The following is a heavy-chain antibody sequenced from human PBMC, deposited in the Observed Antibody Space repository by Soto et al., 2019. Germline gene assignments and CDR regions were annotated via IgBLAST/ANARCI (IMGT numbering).Heavy chain of an antibody. V-gene: IGHV1-69*01. CDR1: GGTFSSYA. Sequence: QVQLVQSGAEMKKPGSSVKVSCNASGGTFSSYAISWVRQAPGQGREWMGGIIPIFGTANYAQKFQGRVTITADESTSTAYMELSSLRSEDTAVYYCARDRVNNWNYVFDYWGQGTLVTVSS. D-gene: IGHD1-7*01. CDR3: ARDRVNNWNYVFDY. J-gene: IGHJ4*02. CDR2: IIPIFGTA.